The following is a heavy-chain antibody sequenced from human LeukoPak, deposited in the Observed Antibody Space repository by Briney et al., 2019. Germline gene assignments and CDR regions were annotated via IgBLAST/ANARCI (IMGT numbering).Heavy chain of an antibody. CDR2: ISAYSGNT. CDR1: GYTFTNYG. J-gene: IGHJ4*02. D-gene: IGHD3-22*01. CDR3: ARYYDSTGYYFLDY. V-gene: IGHV1-18*01. Sequence: ASVKVFCKASGYTFTNYGLTWVRQAPGQGLEWMGWISAYSGNTNYAQKLQGRVTMTVDTSTSTAYMELRSLRSDDTAVYYCARYYDSTGYYFLDYWGQGTLVTVSS.